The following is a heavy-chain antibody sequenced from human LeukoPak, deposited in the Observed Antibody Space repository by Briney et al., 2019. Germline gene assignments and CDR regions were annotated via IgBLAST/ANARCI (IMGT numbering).Heavy chain of an antibody. J-gene: IGHJ4*02. CDR2: IYYSGNT. Sequence: SQTLSLTCTVSGDSIGSGHYYWSWIRQHPGKGLEWIGYIYYSGNTYYSPSLKSRVIISLATSKNQFSLKLTSVTAADTAVYYCARGVLRRYPHWGQGTLVTVSS. CDR3: ARGVLRRYPH. V-gene: IGHV4-31*03. D-gene: IGHD4-23*01. CDR1: GDSIGSGHYY.